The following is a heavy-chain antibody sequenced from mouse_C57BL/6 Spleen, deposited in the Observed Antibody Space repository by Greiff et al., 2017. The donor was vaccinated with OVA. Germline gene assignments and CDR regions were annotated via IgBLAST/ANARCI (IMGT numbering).Heavy chain of an antibody. CDR1: GYAFSSYW. D-gene: IGHD4-1*01. CDR2: IYPGDGDT. J-gene: IGHJ2*01. V-gene: IGHV1-80*01. Sequence: VKLMESGAELVKPGASVKISCKASGYAFSSYWMNWVKQRPGKGLEWIGQIYPGDGDTNYNGKFKGKATLTADKSSSTAYMQLSSLTSEDSAVYFCARSELGGGPDYWGQGTTLTVSS. CDR3: ARSELGGGPDY.